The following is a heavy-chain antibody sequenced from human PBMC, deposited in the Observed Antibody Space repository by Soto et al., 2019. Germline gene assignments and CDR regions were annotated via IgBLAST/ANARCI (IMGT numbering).Heavy chain of an antibody. V-gene: IGHV3-21*01. CDR3: ARETVAYGVKDDY. CDR1: GFTFSSYS. J-gene: IGHJ4*02. Sequence: EVQLVESGGGLVKPGGSLRLSCAASGFTFSSYSMNWVRQAPGKGLEWVSSISSSSSYIYYADSVKGRFTISRDNAKNPLYLQMNSLRAEDTAVYYCARETVAYGVKDDYWGQGTLVTVSS. D-gene: IGHD3-10*01. CDR2: ISSSSSYI.